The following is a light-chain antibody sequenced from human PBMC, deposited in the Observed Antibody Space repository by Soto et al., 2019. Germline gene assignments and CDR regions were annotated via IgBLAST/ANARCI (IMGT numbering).Light chain of an antibody. CDR3: QQYNVWPLT. CDR1: QSVSTY. CDR2: DAF. Sequence: EVVLTQSPATLSLSPGERATLSCRASQSVSTYLAWYQQKPGQAPRLLIYDAFNRATGIPARFSGSGSGTDFTLSISSLEPEDFAVYYCQQYNVWPLTFGGGTKVDIK. V-gene: IGKV3-11*01. J-gene: IGKJ4*01.